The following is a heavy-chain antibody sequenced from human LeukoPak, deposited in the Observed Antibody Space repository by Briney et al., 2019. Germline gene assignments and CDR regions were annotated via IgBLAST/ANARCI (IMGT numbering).Heavy chain of an antibody. Sequence: GGSLRLSCAASGFTFSNNEMNWVRQAPGKGLEWVSYISSSSSTISYAESVKGRFTISRDNAKNSLYLQMNSLRAEDTAVYYCASWDFDTSGSVVYFDYWGQGTLVTVSS. V-gene: IGHV3-48*01. CDR2: ISSSSSTI. CDR1: GFTFSNNE. D-gene: IGHD3-22*01. CDR3: ASWDFDTSGSVVYFDY. J-gene: IGHJ4*02.